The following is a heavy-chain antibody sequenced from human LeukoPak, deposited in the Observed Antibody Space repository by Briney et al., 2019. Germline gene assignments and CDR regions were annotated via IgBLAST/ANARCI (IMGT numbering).Heavy chain of an antibody. Sequence: ASVKVSCKASGYTFTGYYIHWVRHAPGQGLEWMGWINPNSGGTNYAQKFQGRVTMTRDTSISTAYMELSRLRSDDTAVYYCARDLRYSGSYYVAYWGQGTLVSVSS. CDR3: ARDLRYSGSYYVAY. CDR1: GYTFTGYY. V-gene: IGHV1-2*02. J-gene: IGHJ4*02. D-gene: IGHD1-26*01. CDR2: INPNSGGT.